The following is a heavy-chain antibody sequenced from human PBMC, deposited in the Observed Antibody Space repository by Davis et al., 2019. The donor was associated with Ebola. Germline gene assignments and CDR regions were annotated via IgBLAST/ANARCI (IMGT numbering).Heavy chain of an antibody. CDR3: TSEGGGSSGWYRVEGGDY. V-gene: IGHV3-73*01. J-gene: IGHJ4*02. D-gene: IGHD6-19*01. Sequence: GESLKISCAASGFTFSSYGMHWVRQAPGKGLEWVGRIRSKANSYATAYAASVKGRFTISRDDSKNTAYLQMNSLKTEDTAVYYCTSEGGGSSGWYRVEGGDYWGQGTLVTVSS. CDR2: IRSKANSYAT. CDR1: GFTFSSYG.